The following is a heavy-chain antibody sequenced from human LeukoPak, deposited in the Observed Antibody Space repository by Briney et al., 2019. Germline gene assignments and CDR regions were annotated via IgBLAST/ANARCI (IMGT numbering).Heavy chain of an antibody. CDR1: GGSISSYY. CDR3: VRDHYYDSSGYTFRH. D-gene: IGHD3-22*01. Sequence: SETLSLTCTVSGGSISSYYWSWIRQPPGKGPEWIGYIYYSGSTSYNPSLKSRVTISVDTSKNQFSLKLSSVTAADTAVYYCVRDHYYDSSGYTFRHWGQGTLVTVSS. J-gene: IGHJ1*01. CDR2: IYYSGST. V-gene: IGHV4-59*01.